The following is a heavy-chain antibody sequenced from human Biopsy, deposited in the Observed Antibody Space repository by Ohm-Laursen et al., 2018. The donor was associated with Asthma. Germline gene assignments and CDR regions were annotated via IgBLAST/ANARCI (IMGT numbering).Heavy chain of an antibody. CDR1: GFTFSIYD. D-gene: IGHD4-23*01. Sequence: SSLRLSCAAFGFTFSIYDIHWVRQAPGKGLEWVAVISYDGGNKFYGDSVEGRFTLSRDNSRNTLYLQMNSLRVEDTAIYYCARTHERWTSIQDDALDIWGQGTMVIVSS. V-gene: IGHV3-30*03. J-gene: IGHJ3*02. CDR3: ARTHERWTSIQDDALDI. CDR2: ISYDGGNK.